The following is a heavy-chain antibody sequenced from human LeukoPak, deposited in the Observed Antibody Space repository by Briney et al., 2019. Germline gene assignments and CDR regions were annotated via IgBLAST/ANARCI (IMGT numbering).Heavy chain of an antibody. CDR1: GFTFSSYT. V-gene: IGHV3-21*01. D-gene: IGHD3-10*02. J-gene: IGHJ6*04. CDR3: AELGITMIGGV. Sequence: GGSLRLSCAASGFTFSSYTINWVRQAPGKGLEWVSSISSSSLYRFYADSVRGRFTISRDNAKNSLYLQMTSLRAEDTAVYYCAELGITMIGGVWGKGTTVTISS. CDR2: ISSSSLYR.